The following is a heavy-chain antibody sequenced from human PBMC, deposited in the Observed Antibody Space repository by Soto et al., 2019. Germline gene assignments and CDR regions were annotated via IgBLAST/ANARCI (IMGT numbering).Heavy chain of an antibody. CDR3: ARDLMPNCSSTSCYAKHYYYYYGMDV. D-gene: IGHD2-2*01. J-gene: IGHJ6*02. CDR1: GGTFSSYA. Sequence: SVKVSCKASGGTFSSYAISWVRQAPGQGLEWMGGIIPIFGTANYAQKFQGRVTITADESTSTAYMELSSLRSEDTAVYYCARDLMPNCSSTSCYAKHYYYYYGMDVWGQGTTVTVSS. V-gene: IGHV1-69*13. CDR2: IIPIFGTA.